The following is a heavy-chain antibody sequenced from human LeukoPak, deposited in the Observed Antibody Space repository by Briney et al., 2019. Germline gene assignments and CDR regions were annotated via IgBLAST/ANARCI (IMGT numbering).Heavy chain of an antibody. J-gene: IGHJ4*02. CDR1: GGTFSSYA. CDR3: ARGMRAYDSRSGFDY. V-gene: IGHV1-69*05. Sequence: GASVKVSCKASGGTFSSYAISWVRLAPGQGLEWMGGIIPIFGTANYAQKLQGRVTMTTDTSTSTAYMELRSLRSDDTAVYYCARGMRAYDSRSGFDYWGQGTLVTVSS. D-gene: IGHD3-22*01. CDR2: IIPIFGTA.